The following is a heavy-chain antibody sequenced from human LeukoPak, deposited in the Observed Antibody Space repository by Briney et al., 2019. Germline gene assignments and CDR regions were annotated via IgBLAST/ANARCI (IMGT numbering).Heavy chain of an antibody. CDR2: IDYSGST. V-gene: IGHV4-59*01. Sequence: PSETLSLTCTVSGGSISSYYWSWIRQPPGKGLEWIGYIDYSGSTNYNPSLKSRVTISADTSKNQFSLKLSSVTAADTAVYNCAREPRYSSSWYYFDYWGQGTLVTVSS. CDR3: AREPRYSSSWYYFDY. J-gene: IGHJ4*02. D-gene: IGHD6-13*01. CDR1: GGSISSYY.